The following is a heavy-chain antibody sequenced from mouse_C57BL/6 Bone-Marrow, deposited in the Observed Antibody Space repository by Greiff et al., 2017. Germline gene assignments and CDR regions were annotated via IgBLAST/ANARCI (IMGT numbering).Heavy chain of an antibody. CDR1: GFTFSSYT. CDR2: ISGGGGNT. J-gene: IGHJ1*03. D-gene: IGHD1-1*01. V-gene: IGHV5-9*01. Sequence: EVKVVESGGGLVKPGGSLKLSCAASGFTFSSYTMSWVRQTPEKRLQWVAAISGGGGNTYYPDSVKGRSTISRDNDKNILYLQMGSLRSEDTALYYCARQVSTVLATKYFDDWGTGTTVTVSA. CDR3: ARQVSTVLATKYFDD.